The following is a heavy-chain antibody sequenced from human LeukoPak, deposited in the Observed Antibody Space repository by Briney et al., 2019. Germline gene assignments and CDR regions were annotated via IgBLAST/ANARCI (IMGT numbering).Heavy chain of an antibody. Sequence: SETLSLTCTVSGGSISSVSYYWGWIRQPPGKGLEWIGSIYYSGRIYYNPSLKSRVTVSVDTSKNQFYLKLSSVTAADTAVYYCASQTTVTTAYYYFGMVVWGQGTTVTVSS. J-gene: IGHJ6*02. CDR3: ASQTTVTTAYYYFGMVV. CDR2: IYYSGRI. D-gene: IGHD4-17*01. CDR1: GGSISSVSYY. V-gene: IGHV4-39*01.